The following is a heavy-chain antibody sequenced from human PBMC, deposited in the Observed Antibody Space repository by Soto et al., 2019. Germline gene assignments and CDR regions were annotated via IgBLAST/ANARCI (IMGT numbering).Heavy chain of an antibody. D-gene: IGHD3-22*01. Sequence: SVKVSCKASGGTFSSYAISWVRQAPGQGLEWMGGIIPIFGTANYAQKFQGRVTITADESTSTAYMELSSLRSEDTAVYYCARDTHNYYDSSGYPGPYYGMHVWGQGTTVTVSS. V-gene: IGHV1-69*13. CDR2: IIPIFGTA. CDR3: ARDTHNYYDSSGYPGPYYGMHV. J-gene: IGHJ6*02. CDR1: GGTFSSYA.